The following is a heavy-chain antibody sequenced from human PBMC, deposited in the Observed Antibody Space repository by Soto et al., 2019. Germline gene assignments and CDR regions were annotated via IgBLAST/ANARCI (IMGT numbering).Heavy chain of an antibody. CDR3: ARGTDGYHWYLYYYGMDV. CDR1: GYTFTSYY. V-gene: IGHV1-46*01. D-gene: IGHD5-12*01. CDR2: INPSGGYT. Sequence: ASVKVSCKASGYTFTSYYMNWVRQAPGQGLEWLGIINPSGGYTTYAQKFQGRVTITADKSTSTAYMELSSLRSEDTAVYYCARGTDGYHWYLYYYGMDVWGQGTTVTVSS. J-gene: IGHJ6*02.